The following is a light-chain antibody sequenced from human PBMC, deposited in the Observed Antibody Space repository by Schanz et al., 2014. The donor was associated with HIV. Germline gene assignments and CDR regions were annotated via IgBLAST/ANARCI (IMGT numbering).Light chain of an antibody. V-gene: IGKV2-28*01. CDR1: QSLLHTNGYNY. J-gene: IGKJ3*01. Sequence: DIVMTQSPLSLPVTPGEPASISCRSSQSLLHTNGYNYLDWYLQKPGQSPQLLIYLASKRASGVPDRFSGSGSGTDFTLKISRVEAEDVGVYYCMQGTHWPPPVTFGPGTKVDIK. CDR3: MQGTHWPPPVT. CDR2: LAS.